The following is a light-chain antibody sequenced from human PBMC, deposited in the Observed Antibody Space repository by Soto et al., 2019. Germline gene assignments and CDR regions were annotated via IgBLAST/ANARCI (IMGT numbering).Light chain of an antibody. CDR1: RSNVESNT. J-gene: IGLJ1*01. V-gene: IGLV1-44*01. Sequence: QAVVTQPPSASGTPGQRVTISCSGSRSNVESNTVSWYQQLPGTAPKLLIYSNDQWPSGVPDRFSGSKSGTSASLAISGLQSEDEADYFCAAWEDRLNDYVFGTGTKLTVL. CDR3: AAWEDRLNDYV. CDR2: SND.